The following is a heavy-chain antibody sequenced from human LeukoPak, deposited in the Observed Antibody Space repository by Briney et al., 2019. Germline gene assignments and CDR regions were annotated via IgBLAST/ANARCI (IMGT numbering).Heavy chain of an antibody. V-gene: IGHV5-51*01. Sequence: AESLQISCQGSGYSFTSYWIGWVRQLPGKGLEWMGIIYPGDSDTRYSPSFQGQVTISADKSISTAYLQWSSLKASDTAMYYCARQIYVSGTNDYWGQGTLVTVSS. CDR3: ARQIYVSGTNDY. CDR2: IYPGDSDT. D-gene: IGHD3-10*01. CDR1: GYSFTSYW. J-gene: IGHJ4*02.